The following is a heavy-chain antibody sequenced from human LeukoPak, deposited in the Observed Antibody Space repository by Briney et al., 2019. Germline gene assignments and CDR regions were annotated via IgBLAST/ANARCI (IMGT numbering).Heavy chain of an antibody. CDR3: ARDHRGSYSYGSPDY. D-gene: IGHD5-18*01. J-gene: IGHJ4*02. CDR2: IRYDGSNK. Sequence: GGSLRLSCAASGFTFSSYGMHWVRQAPGKGLEWVAFIRYDGSNKYYADSVKGRFTISRDNAKNSLYLRMNSLRAEDTAVYYCARDHRGSYSYGSPDYWGQGTLVTVSS. CDR1: GFTFSSYG. V-gene: IGHV3-30*02.